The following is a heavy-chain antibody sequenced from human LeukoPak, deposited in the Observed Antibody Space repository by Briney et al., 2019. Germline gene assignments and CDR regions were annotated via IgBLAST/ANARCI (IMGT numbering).Heavy chain of an antibody. CDR3: ARESENSGFGAFDI. CDR1: GFTFSIYW. Sequence: GGSLRLSCAASGFTFSIYWMSWVRQAPGKGLEWVAKMKKDGSEKYYVDSVKGRFITSRDNAKNLLYLKMNSLRAEETAVYYCARESENSGFGAFDIWGQGTMVTVSS. J-gene: IGHJ3*02. D-gene: IGHD3-22*01. V-gene: IGHV3-7*04. CDR2: MKKDGSEK.